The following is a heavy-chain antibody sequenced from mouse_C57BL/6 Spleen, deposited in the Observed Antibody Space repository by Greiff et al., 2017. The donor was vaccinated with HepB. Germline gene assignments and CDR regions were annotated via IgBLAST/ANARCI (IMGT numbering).Heavy chain of an antibody. Sequence: QVQLQQSGAELARPGASVKLSCKASGYTFTSYGISWVKQRTGQGLEWIGEIYPRSGNTYYNEKFKGKATLTADKSSSTADMELRSLTSEDSAVYFCAREGYGSRGYFDVWGTGTTVTVSS. V-gene: IGHV1-81*01. J-gene: IGHJ1*03. CDR1: GYTFTSYG. CDR2: IYPRSGNT. CDR3: AREGYGSRGYFDV. D-gene: IGHD1-1*01.